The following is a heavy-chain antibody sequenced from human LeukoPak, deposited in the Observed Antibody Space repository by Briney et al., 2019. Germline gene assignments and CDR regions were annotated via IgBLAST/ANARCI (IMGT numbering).Heavy chain of an antibody. CDR1: GYSISSGYY. Sequence: PSETLSLTCAVSGYSISSGYYWGWVRQPPGKGLEWIGSMYHSGRTYYNPSLKSRVTISVDTSKNQFSLELSSVTAADTAVYYCASLSGLRFLEGFDSWGQGALVTVSS. J-gene: IGHJ4*02. D-gene: IGHD3-3*01. CDR3: ASLSGLRFLEGFDS. V-gene: IGHV4-38-2*01. CDR2: MYHSGRT.